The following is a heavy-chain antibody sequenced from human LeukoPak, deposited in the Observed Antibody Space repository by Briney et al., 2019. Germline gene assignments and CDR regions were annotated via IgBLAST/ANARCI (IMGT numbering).Heavy chain of an antibody. J-gene: IGHJ4*02. CDR2: INPSGGRT. Sequence: GASVKVSCKASGYTFTTYYKHWVRQAPGPGVEWMGMINPSGGRTTYAQKFQGRVTMTRGTSARRVYMQLSSPTSKDTAVYYCAKDRRATTGGGGGDYWGQGTLVTVSS. CDR3: AKDRRATTGGGGGDY. CDR1: GYTFTTYY. D-gene: IGHD1-26*01. V-gene: IGHV1-46*01.